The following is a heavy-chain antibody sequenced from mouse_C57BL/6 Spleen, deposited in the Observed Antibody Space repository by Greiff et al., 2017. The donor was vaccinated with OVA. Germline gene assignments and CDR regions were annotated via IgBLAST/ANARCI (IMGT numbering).Heavy chain of an antibody. CDR3: ARQGGYYGSSLYYYAMDY. V-gene: IGHV5-6*01. Sequence: EVQLVESGGDLVKPGGSLKLSCAASGFTFSSYGMSWVRQTPDQRLEWVATISSGGSYTYYPDSVKGRFTISRDNAKNTLYLQMSSLKSEDTAMYDCARQGGYYGSSLYYYAMDYWGQGTSVTVSS. CDR1: GFTFSSYG. J-gene: IGHJ4*01. D-gene: IGHD1-1*01. CDR2: ISSGGSYT.